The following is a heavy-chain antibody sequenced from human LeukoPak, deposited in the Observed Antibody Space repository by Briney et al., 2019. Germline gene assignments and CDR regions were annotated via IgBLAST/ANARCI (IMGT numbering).Heavy chain of an antibody. J-gene: IGHJ3*02. Sequence: GGSLRLSCAASGFTFSSYWMHWVRQGPGKGLVWVSRISSDGRTTSYADSVKGRFAISRDNAKNTLYLQMNSLRVEDTAVYYCARDSRYYYDSRNYDNVAFDMWGQGTMVTVSS. D-gene: IGHD3-10*01. CDR2: ISSDGRTT. V-gene: IGHV3-74*01. CDR3: ARDSRYYYDSRNYDNVAFDM. CDR1: GFTFSSYW.